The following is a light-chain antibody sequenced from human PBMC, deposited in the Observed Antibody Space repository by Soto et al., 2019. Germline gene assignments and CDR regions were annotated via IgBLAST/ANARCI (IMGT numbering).Light chain of an antibody. CDR2: GES. Sequence: EIVLTQSPGTLSLSPGDRATLSCRASQTVSNNYLAWCQQKPGQAPRVIMYGESRRATGIPDRFSGGGSGTDFTLTISRLEPEDFAVYFCQQYAGPPTTFGQGTRLEIK. J-gene: IGKJ5*01. CDR1: QTVSNNY. V-gene: IGKV3-20*01. CDR3: QQYAGPPTT.